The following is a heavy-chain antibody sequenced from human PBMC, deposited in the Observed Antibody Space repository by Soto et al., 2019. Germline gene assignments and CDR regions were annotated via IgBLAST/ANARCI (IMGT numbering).Heavy chain of an antibody. D-gene: IGHD6-19*01. CDR2: INAGNGNT. CDR3: VAVDSGDY. J-gene: IGHJ4*02. CDR1: GYTFTSYA. V-gene: IGHV1-3*01. Sequence: QVQLVQSGAEVKKPGASVKVSCKTSGYTFTSYAVHWARQAPGQRLEWMGWINAGNGNTEYSQKFQGRVTFTRDTSASTAHMELSSLRSEDTDVYYCVAVDSGDYWGQGTLVTVSS.